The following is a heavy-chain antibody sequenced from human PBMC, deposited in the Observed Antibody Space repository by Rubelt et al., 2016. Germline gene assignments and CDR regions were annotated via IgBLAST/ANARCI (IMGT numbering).Heavy chain of an antibody. D-gene: IGHD2-21*02. CDR1: GGSFSGYY. J-gene: IGHJ4*02. Sequence: QVQLQQWGAGLLKPSETLSLTCAVYGGSFSGYYWSWIRQPPGKGLEWIGEINHSGSTNYNPSLTGGVTISVEPSKNHVDRKLSSATAAETAVDYCAREPVGGGVVVTASDYWGQGTLVTVSS. V-gene: IGHV4-34*01. CDR3: AREPVGGGVVVTASDY. CDR2: INHSGST.